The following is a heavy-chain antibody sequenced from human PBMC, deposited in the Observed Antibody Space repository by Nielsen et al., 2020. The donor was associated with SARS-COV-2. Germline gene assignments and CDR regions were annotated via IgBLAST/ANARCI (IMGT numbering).Heavy chain of an antibody. CDR3: AKDRDYWNGLDY. V-gene: IGHV3-30*18. CDR2: ISYDGSNK. J-gene: IGHJ4*02. D-gene: IGHD1-1*01. Sequence: GESLKISCAASGFTFSSYGMHWVRQAPGKGLEWVAVISYDGSNKYYADSVKGRFTISRDNSKNTLYLQMNSLRAEDTAVYYCAKDRDYWNGLDYWGQGTLVTVSS. CDR1: GFTFSSYG.